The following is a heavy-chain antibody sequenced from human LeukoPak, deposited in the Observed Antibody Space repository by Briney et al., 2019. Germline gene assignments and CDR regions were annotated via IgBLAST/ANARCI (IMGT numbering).Heavy chain of an antibody. CDR1: GGSISSFF. Sequence: PSETLSLTCTVSGGSISSFFWTWIRQPPGKGLEWIGYINYSGSTNYSPSLKSRVTISVDTSKNQFSLKLSSVTAADTAVYYCARELRSGSYYPGEIDYWGQGTLVTVSS. J-gene: IGHJ4*02. D-gene: IGHD1-26*01. CDR2: INYSGST. CDR3: ARELRSGSYYPGEIDY. V-gene: IGHV4-59*12.